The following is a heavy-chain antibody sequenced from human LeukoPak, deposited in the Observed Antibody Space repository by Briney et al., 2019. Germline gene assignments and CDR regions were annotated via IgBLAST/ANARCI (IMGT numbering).Heavy chain of an antibody. Sequence: GGSLRLSCAASGFTFSSYAMHWVRQAPGKGLEWVAVISYDGSNKYYADSVKGRFTISRDNSKNTLYLQMNSLRAEDTAVYYCASPARAYCSSTSCVFDYWGQGTLVTVSS. V-gene: IGHV3-30*01. CDR2: ISYDGSNK. CDR1: GFTFSSYA. J-gene: IGHJ4*02. CDR3: ASPARAYCSSTSCVFDY. D-gene: IGHD2-2*01.